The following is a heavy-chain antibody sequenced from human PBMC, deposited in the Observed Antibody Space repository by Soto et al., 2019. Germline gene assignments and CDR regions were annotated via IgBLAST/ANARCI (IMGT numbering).Heavy chain of an antibody. CDR3: ARDLTSAAGTYYYYGMDV. Sequence: QVQLVQSGAEVKKPGASVKVSCKASGYTFTSYAMHWVRQAPGQRLEWMGWINAGNGNTKYSQKFQGRVTIRRDTSASKAYMEVSSLRSEDTTVYYCARDLTSAAGTYYYYGMDVWGQGTTVTVSS. CDR1: GYTFTSYA. V-gene: IGHV1-3*01. J-gene: IGHJ6*02. CDR2: INAGNGNT. D-gene: IGHD6-13*01.